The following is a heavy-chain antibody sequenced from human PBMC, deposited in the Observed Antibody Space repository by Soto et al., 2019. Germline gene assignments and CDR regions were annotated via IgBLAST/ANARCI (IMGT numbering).Heavy chain of an antibody. CDR3: ARGDSTDCSNGVCSFFYNHDMDV. Sequence: ASVKVSCKASGYSFTDYHRHWVRQATGQGLEWPGRINPKSGGTSTAQKFQGWVTMTTDTSISTASMELTRLTSDDTAIYYCARGDSTDCSNGVCSFFYNHDMDVWGQGTTVTVSS. V-gene: IGHV1-2*04. J-gene: IGHJ6*02. CDR2: INPKSGGT. CDR1: GYSFTDYH. D-gene: IGHD2-8*01.